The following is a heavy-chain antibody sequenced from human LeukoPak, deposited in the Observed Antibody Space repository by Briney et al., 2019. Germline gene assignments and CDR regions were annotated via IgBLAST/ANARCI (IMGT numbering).Heavy chain of an antibody. CDR1: GFAFSDSR. J-gene: IGHJ4*02. V-gene: IGHV3-74*01. CDR3: AKSRRDF. CDR2: ITGDGSST. Sequence: GGSLRLSRVASGFAFSDSRMHWVRQAPGKGLEWVSRITGDGSSTAYASSVKGRFTVSRDNARTTLYLQMNSLRVEDTAVYFCAKSRRDFWGQGTLVTVSS.